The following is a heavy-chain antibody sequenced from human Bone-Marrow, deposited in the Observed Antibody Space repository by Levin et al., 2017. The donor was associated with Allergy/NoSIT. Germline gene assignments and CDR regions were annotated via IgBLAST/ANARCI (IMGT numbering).Heavy chain of an antibody. CDR3: ARDALRDGYNQYWYYFDY. V-gene: IGHV3-30*04. CDR1: RFTFSSYA. D-gene: IGHD5-24*01. J-gene: IGHJ4*02. CDR2: ISYDGSNK. Sequence: GGSLRLSCAASRFTFSSYAMHWVRQAPGKGLEWVAVISYDGSNKYYADSVKGRFTISRDISKNTLYLQMNSLRAEDTAVYYCARDALRDGYNQYWYYFDYWGQGTLVTVSS.